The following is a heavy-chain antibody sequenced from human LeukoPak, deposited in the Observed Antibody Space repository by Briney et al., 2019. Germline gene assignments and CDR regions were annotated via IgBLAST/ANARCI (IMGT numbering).Heavy chain of an antibody. CDR1: VFTVSSNY. CDR3: ARTPRNYYYYMDV. Sequence: GGSLRLSCAASVFTVSSNYMSWVRQAPGKGLEGVSVIYSGGSTYYADSVKGRFTISRDNSKNTLYLQMNSLRAEDTAVYYCARTPRNYYYYMDVWGKGTTVTVSS. CDR2: IYSGGST. J-gene: IGHJ6*03. V-gene: IGHV3-53*01.